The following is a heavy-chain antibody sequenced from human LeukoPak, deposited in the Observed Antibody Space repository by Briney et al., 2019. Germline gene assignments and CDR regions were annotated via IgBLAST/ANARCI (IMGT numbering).Heavy chain of an antibody. CDR2: INPNSGGT. CDR1: GYTFTSYG. CDR3: ARGLAAAQADDAFDI. J-gene: IGHJ3*02. Sequence: ASVKVSCKASGYTFTSYGISWVRQAPGQGLEWMGRINPNSGGTNYAQKFQGRVTMTRDTSISTAYMELSRLRSDDTAVYYCARGLAAAQADDAFDIWGQGTMVTVSS. D-gene: IGHD6-13*01. V-gene: IGHV1-2*06.